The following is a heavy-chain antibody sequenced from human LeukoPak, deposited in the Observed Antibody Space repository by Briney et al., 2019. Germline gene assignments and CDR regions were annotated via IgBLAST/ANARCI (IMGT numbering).Heavy chain of an antibody. Sequence: GGSLRLSCAASGFTFSSYAMSWVRQAPGKGLEWVSAISGSGGSTYYADSVKGRFAISRDNSKNTMYLQMNSLRAEDTAVYYCAKRIQSAMAMGYWGQGTLVTVSS. J-gene: IGHJ4*02. CDR3: AKRIQSAMAMGY. D-gene: IGHD5-18*01. V-gene: IGHV3-23*01. CDR2: ISGSGGST. CDR1: GFTFSSYA.